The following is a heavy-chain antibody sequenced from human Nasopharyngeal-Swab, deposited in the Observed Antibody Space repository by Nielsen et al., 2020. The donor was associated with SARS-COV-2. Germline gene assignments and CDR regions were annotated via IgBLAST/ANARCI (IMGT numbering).Heavy chain of an antibody. D-gene: IGHD6-13*01. CDR3: AKVRSWRLDAFDS. J-gene: IGHJ4*02. CDR2: IHSDPSNT. CDR1: GLTFSSYA. V-gene: IGHV3-23*03. Sequence: GESLKISCAASGLTFSSYAMSWVRQAPGKGLEWVSVIHSDPSNTYDVDSVKGRFTISRDNSKKTLFLQMDSLRVEDTAVYYCAKVRSWRLDAFDSWGQGTLVTVSS.